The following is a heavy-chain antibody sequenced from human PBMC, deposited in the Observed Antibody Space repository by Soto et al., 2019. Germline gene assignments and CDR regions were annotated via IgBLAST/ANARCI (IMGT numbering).Heavy chain of an antibody. D-gene: IGHD6-13*01. J-gene: IGHJ6*02. CDR3: ANHEAADTFSDYYGMNV. Sequence: EVQLVESGGGLVKPGGSLRLSCAASGFTFSSYSRNWVRRAPGKGLEWVSSISTSSIYIYYADSVKGRFTISRDNAKNSLYLQMNSLRAEDTAVYYCANHEAADTFSDYYGMNVWGQGTTVTVSS. CDR2: ISTSSIYI. V-gene: IGHV3-21*01. CDR1: GFTFSSYS.